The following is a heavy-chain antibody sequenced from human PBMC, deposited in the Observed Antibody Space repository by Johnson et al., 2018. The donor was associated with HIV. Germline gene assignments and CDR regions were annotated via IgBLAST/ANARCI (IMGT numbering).Heavy chain of an antibody. J-gene: IGHJ3*02. CDR3: AREQYGGNSNAGDGFDM. Sequence: VQLVESGGGSVKSGGSLRVSCAASGFTFSNAWMSWVRQAPGKGLEWVSAISWNSGSIGYADSVKGRFTISRDKAKNSLYLQMNSLRAEDTAVYYCAREQYGGNSNAGDGFDMWGQGTMVTVSS. V-gene: IGHV3-69-1*01. D-gene: IGHD4-23*01. CDR2: ISWNSGSI. CDR1: GFTFSNAW.